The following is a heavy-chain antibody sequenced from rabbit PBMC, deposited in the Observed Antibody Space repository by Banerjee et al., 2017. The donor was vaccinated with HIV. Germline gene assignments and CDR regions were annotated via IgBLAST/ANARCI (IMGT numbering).Heavy chain of an antibody. V-gene: IGHV1S45*01. Sequence: QEQLEESGGDLVKPEGSLTLTCTASGFSFSSSYYMCWVRQAPGKRPEWIACTVTGDGRTYYASWAKGRFTISKTSSTTVTLQMTSLTAADTATYFCARDIAYGGYSVWGQGTLVTVS. CDR2: TVTGDGRT. CDR3: ARDIAYGGYSV. CDR1: GFSFSSSYY. D-gene: IGHD1-1*01. J-gene: IGHJ3*01.